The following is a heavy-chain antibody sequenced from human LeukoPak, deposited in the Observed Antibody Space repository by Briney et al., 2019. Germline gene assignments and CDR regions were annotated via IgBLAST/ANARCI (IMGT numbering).Heavy chain of an antibody. CDR1: GYILTKSS. CDR3: AMTFGHSYGPDSFDI. CDR2: FAPEDGET. J-gene: IGHJ3*02. Sequence: ASVKVPCKVSGYILTKSSMHWVRQALGKGLEWMGGFAPEDGETIYAQNFQGRVTVTEDTSTGTAYMELGSLRSEDTAVYYCAMTFGHSYGPDSFDIWGQGTVVTVSS. D-gene: IGHD5-18*01. V-gene: IGHV1-24*01.